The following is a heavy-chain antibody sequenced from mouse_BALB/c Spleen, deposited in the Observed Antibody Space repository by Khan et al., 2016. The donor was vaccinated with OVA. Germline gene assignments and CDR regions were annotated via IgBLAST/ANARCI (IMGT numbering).Heavy chain of an antibody. J-gene: IGHJ3*01. Sequence: LQESGAELARPGASVKMSCKASGYTFTSYTIHWIKLRPGQGLEWIGYINPSNGYTNYNQKFRDKATLTADKSSTTAYMQLSSLTSDDSVVYNCVRDGAYHRNDGWFAYWGQGTLVTVSA. V-gene: IGHV1-4*01. CDR3: VRDGAYHRNDGWFAY. CDR2: INPSNGYT. D-gene: IGHD2-14*01. CDR1: GYTFTSYT.